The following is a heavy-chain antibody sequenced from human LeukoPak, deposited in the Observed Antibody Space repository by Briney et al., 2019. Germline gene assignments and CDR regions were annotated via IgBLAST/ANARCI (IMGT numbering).Heavy chain of an antibody. D-gene: IGHD6-6*01. Sequence: VKISCKASGGTFNSYAISWVRQAPGQGPEWMGGINPIFGTANYAQKFQGRVTITTDESTSTAYMELSSLRSEDTAVYYCASSVAARLGSYYFDYWGQGTLVTVSS. J-gene: IGHJ4*02. CDR1: GGTFNSYA. CDR3: ASSVAARLGSYYFDY. CDR2: INPIFGTA. V-gene: IGHV1-69*05.